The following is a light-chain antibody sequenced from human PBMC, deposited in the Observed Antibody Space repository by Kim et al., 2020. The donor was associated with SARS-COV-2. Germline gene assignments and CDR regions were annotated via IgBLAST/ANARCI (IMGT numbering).Light chain of an antibody. J-gene: IGLJ2*01. CDR3: QVWDRSSDHVI. CDR1: NIETKS. Sequence: APGKTAMIICGGDNIETKSVQGFQQKPGQAPVLVIYYDKDRPSAIPERFSGSNSGNTATLTITRVEAGDEADYFCQVWDRSSDHVIFGGGTKLTVL. CDR2: YDK. V-gene: IGLV3-21*04.